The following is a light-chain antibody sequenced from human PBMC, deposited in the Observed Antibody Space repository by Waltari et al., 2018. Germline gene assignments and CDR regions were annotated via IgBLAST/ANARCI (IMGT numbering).Light chain of an antibody. J-gene: IGKJ3*01. Sequence: DIQMTQSPSSLSASVGDRVTITCRASQSISTYLHWYQQKPGKDPKLLVYASSNFQTGVSSRFSGSGSGTDFTLTISSLEPEDFATYYCQQTYGSPPTFGPGTKVDI. CDR2: ASS. CDR1: QSISTY. V-gene: IGKV1-39*01. CDR3: QQTYGSPPT.